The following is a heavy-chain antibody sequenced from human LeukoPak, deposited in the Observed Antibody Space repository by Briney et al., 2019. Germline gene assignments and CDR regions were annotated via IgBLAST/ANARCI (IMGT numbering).Heavy chain of an antibody. V-gene: IGHV4-34*01. Sequence: SETLSLTCAVYGGSFSGYYWSWIRQPPGKGLEWIGEINHSGSTNYNPSLKSRVTISVDTSKNQFSLKLSSVTAADTAVYYCAYGISSGWYSWGRGTLVTVSS. D-gene: IGHD6-19*01. J-gene: IGHJ5*02. CDR2: INHSGST. CDR1: GGSFSGYY. CDR3: AYGISSGWYS.